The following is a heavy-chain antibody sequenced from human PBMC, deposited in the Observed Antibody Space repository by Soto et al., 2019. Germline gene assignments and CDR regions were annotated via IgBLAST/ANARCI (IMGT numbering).Heavy chain of an antibody. D-gene: IGHD6-13*01. CDR1: GGSFSCYY. CDR3: ARGSLVGVAAAFAFDI. Sequence: PSETLSLTCAVYGGSFSCYYWIWIRQPPGKGLEWIGEINHSGSTNYNPSLKSRVTISVDTSKNQFSLKLSSVTAADTAVYYCARGSLVGVAAAFAFDIWGQGTMVTVSS. V-gene: IGHV4-34*01. CDR2: INHSGST. J-gene: IGHJ3*02.